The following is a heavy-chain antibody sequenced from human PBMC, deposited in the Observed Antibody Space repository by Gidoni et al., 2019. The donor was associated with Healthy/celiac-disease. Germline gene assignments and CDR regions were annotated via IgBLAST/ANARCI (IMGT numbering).Heavy chain of an antibody. CDR2: IYWDDDK. V-gene: IGHV2-5*02. Sequence: LIYWDDDKRYSPSLKSRLTITKDTSKNQVVLTMTNMDPVDTATYYCAHGGVSSGWYWGPFDYWGQGTLVTVSS. J-gene: IGHJ4*02. D-gene: IGHD6-19*01. CDR3: AHGGVSSGWYWGPFDY.